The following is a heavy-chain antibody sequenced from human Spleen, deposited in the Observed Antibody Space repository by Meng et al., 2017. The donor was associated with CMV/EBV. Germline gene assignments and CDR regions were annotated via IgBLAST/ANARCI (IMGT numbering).Heavy chain of an antibody. D-gene: IGHD1-26*01. J-gene: IGHJ4*02. CDR1: GFTFDDCA. Sequence: GGSLRLSCAASGFTFDDCAMRWVRQAPGKGLEWVSGISWDSGTIGYADSVKGRFTISRDNAKNSLYLQMNSLRAEDTALYYCAKGKVSDYYNFDYWGQGTLVTVSS. CDR2: ISWDSGTI. V-gene: IGHV3-9*01. CDR3: AKGKVSDYYNFDY.